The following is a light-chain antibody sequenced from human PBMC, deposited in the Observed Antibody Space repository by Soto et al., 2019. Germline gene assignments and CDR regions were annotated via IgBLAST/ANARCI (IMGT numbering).Light chain of an antibody. V-gene: IGKV3-20*01. CDR3: QQYNNWPPVT. CDR2: DAS. Sequence: EIVLTQSPGTLSLSPGERATLSCGASQSINSRSLAWYQQKPGQAPRLLIYDASSRATGIPDRFSASGSGTDFTLTISSLEPEDFAVYYCQQYNNWPPVTFGQGAKVDIK. J-gene: IGKJ1*01. CDR1: QSINSRS.